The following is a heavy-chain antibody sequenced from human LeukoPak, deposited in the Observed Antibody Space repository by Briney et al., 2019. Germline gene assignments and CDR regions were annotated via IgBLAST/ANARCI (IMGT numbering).Heavy chain of an antibody. Sequence: PGGSLRLSCAASGFTFSNYAMSWVRHAPGKGLEWVSAIRGSGGSTYYADSVKGRFTISRDNSKNTLYLRMNSLRAEDTAVYYCAKPFYDFWSGYSEYYFDYWGQGTLVTVSS. CDR1: GFTFSNYA. V-gene: IGHV3-23*01. J-gene: IGHJ4*02. D-gene: IGHD3-3*01. CDR2: IRGSGGST. CDR3: AKPFYDFWSGYSEYYFDY.